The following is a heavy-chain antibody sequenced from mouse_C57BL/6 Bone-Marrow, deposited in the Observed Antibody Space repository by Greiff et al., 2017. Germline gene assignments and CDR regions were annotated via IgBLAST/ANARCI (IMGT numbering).Heavy chain of an antibody. CDR2: INPNNGGT. D-gene: IGHD1-1*01. J-gene: IGHJ1*03. CDR1: GYTFTDYY. V-gene: IGHV1-26*01. Sequence: EVKLQQSGPELVKPGASVKISCKASGYTFTDYYMNWVKQSHGKSLEWIGDINPNNGGTSYNQKFKGKATLTVDKSSSTAYMELRSLTSEDSAVYYCARSRSSYYYGSSYDWYFDVWGTGTTVTVSS. CDR3: ARSRSSYYYGSSYDWYFDV.